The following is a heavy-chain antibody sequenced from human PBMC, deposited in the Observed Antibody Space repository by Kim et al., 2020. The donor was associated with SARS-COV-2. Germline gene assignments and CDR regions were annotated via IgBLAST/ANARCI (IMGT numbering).Heavy chain of an antibody. V-gene: IGHV3-48*02. CDR3: ASLYYDFWSGFLDAFDI. J-gene: IGHJ3*02. D-gene: IGHD3-3*01. Sequence: VKGRFTISRDNAKNSLYLQMNSLRDEDTAVYYCASLYYDFWSGFLDAFDIWGQGTMVTVSS.